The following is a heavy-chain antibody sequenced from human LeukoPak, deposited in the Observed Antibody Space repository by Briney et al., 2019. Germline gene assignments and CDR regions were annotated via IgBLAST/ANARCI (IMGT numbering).Heavy chain of an antibody. CDR1: GGSISSRTYY. Sequence: SETLSLTCTVSGGSISSRTYYWSWIRQPAGRGLEWLGRIYSNGNTNYNPSLKSRVTIPVDASKNQFSLRLSSVTAAETAVYYCAREAGIVPAAGSRHFDPWGQGTLVIVSS. V-gene: IGHV4-61*02. D-gene: IGHD2-2*01. CDR3: AREAGIVPAAGSRHFDP. J-gene: IGHJ5*02. CDR2: IYSNGNT.